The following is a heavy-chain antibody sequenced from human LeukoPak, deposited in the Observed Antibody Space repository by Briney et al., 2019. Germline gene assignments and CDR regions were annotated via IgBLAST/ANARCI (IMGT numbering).Heavy chain of an antibody. D-gene: IGHD5-18*01. V-gene: IGHV3-21*01. J-gene: IGHJ6*02. CDR2: ISRSSSNK. CDR1: GFSFSSYG. Sequence: GGSLRLSCAASGFSFSSYGINWVRQAPGKGLEWVASISRSSSNKYYPDSVKGRFTISRDNAKNSLYLQMNSLRAEDTAVYYCARNGSQWIQLWDVRRGAQEYYYYGMAVWGEGTTVTVSS. CDR3: ARNGSQWIQLWDVRRGAQEYYYYGMAV.